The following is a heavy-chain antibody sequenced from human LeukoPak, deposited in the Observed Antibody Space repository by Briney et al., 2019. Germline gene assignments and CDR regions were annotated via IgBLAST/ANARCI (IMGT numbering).Heavy chain of an antibody. Sequence: GGSLRLSCAASGFTFSSYEMNWVRQAPGKGLEWVANINQGGSVKYYVDSVKGRFTISRDDAKSSLYVQMNSLRDEDTAVYYCARFGYSGWNLEYWGQGTLVTVSS. CDR2: INQGGSVK. CDR1: GFTFSSYE. D-gene: IGHD5-12*01. J-gene: IGHJ4*02. CDR3: ARFGYSGWNLEY. V-gene: IGHV3-7*01.